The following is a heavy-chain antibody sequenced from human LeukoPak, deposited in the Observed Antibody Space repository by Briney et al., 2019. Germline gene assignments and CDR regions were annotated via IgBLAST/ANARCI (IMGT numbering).Heavy chain of an antibody. Sequence: PSETLSLTCTVSGYSISSGYYWGWIRQPPGKGLEWIGSIYHSGSTYYNPSLKSRVTISVDTSKNQFSLKLSSVTAADTAVYYCARWRSRWLQRQLDYWGQGTLVTVSS. CDR1: GYSISSGYY. CDR2: IYHSGST. D-gene: IGHD5-24*01. CDR3: ARWRSRWLQRQLDY. J-gene: IGHJ4*02. V-gene: IGHV4-38-2*02.